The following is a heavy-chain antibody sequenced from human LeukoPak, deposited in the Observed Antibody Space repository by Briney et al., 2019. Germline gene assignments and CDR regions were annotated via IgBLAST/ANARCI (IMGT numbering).Heavy chain of an antibody. D-gene: IGHD1-26*01. CDR2: VYDSGST. CDR1: GGAISSYY. J-gene: IGHJ4*02. CDR3: AGHKSGSFYSFDY. V-gene: IGHV4-59*08. Sequence: SETLSLTCTVSGGAISSYYWSWIRQSPGKGLEWVGYVYDSGSTNYNPSLKSRVTISVDTSRSQFSLKLSSVTAADTAVYYCAGHKSGSFYSFDYWGQGTLVTVSS.